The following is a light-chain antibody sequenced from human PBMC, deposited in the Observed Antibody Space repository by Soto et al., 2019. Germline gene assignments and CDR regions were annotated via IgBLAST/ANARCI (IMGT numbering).Light chain of an antibody. V-gene: IGKV3-11*01. J-gene: IGKJ4*01. CDR2: DAS. CDR1: QTVSNF. Sequence: EIVLTQSPATLSLSPGEGATLSCRASQTVSNFLAWYQQKPGQAPRLLIYDASKRATGIPARFSGSGSGTDFTLTISSLEPEDFAVYYCQQYGSSPLTFGGGTKVEIK. CDR3: QQYGSSPLT.